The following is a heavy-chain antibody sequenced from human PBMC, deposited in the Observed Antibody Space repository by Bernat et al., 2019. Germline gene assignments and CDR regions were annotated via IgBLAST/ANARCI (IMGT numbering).Heavy chain of an antibody. D-gene: IGHD4-17*01. V-gene: IGHV3-30*18. CDR3: AKDRNYGDYGLAGSIDY. J-gene: IGHJ4*02. CDR2: IPYDGNNK. CDR1: GFTFSSYG. Sequence: QVQLVESGGGVVQPGRSLRLSCAASGFTFSSYGMHWVRQAPGKGLGWVAVIPYDGNNKYYADSVKGRFTISRDNSKNTLYLQMNSLRAEDTAVYYCAKDRNYGDYGLAGSIDYWGQGTLVTVSS.